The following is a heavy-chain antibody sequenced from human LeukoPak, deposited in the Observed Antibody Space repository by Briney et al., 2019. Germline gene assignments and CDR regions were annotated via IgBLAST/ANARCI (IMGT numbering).Heavy chain of an antibody. V-gene: IGHV3-23*01. D-gene: IGHD4-17*01. J-gene: IGHJ5*02. Sequence: GGSLRLSCAASGFPFSASAMTWVRQAPGKGLKWVSHILSTGTTYYADSVRGRFTISRDNSKNTLYLLMTSLRADDTAVYYCATVKYDYGDPVGWFDPWGQGTLVTVSS. CDR2: ILSTGTT. CDR1: GFPFSASA. CDR3: ATVKYDYGDPVGWFDP.